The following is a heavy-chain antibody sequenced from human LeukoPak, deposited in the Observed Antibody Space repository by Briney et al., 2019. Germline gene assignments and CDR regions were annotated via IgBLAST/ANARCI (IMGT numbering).Heavy chain of an antibody. CDR3: AREVARVLRYFDLLWFDP. CDR1: GGSISSYC. CDR2: IYTSGST. Sequence: PSETLSLTCTVSGGSISSYCWSWIRQPAGKGLEWIGRIYTSGSTNYNPSLKSRVTMSVDTSKNQFSLKLSSVTAADTAVYYCAREVARVLRYFDLLWFDPWGQGTLVTVSS. V-gene: IGHV4-4*07. D-gene: IGHD3-9*01. J-gene: IGHJ5*02.